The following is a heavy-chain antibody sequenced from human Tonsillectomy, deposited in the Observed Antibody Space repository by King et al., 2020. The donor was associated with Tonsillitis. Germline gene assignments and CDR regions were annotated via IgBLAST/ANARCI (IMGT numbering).Heavy chain of an antibody. J-gene: IGHJ4*02. D-gene: IGHD2-2*03. CDR3: ASGYCSSTSCYYPSPHYFDY. Sequence: QLQESGPGLVKPSQTLSLTCTVSGGSISSGGYYWSWIRQHPGKGLEWIGYIYYSGSTYYNPSLKSRVTISVDTSKNQFSLKLSSVTAAGTAVYYCASGYCSSTSCYYPSPHYFDYWGQGTLVTVSS. CDR2: IYYSGST. V-gene: IGHV4-31*03. CDR1: GGSISSGGYY.